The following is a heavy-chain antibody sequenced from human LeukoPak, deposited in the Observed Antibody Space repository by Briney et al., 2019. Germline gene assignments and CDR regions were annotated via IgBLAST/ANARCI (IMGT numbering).Heavy chain of an antibody. Sequence: QAGGSLKLSCAASGFTVSSNYMSWVRQAPGKGLEWVSVIYSGGSTYYADSVKGRFTISRDNSKNTLYLQMNSLRAEDTAVYYCARDEWGPSGSYLMQGYWGQGTLVTVSS. CDR3: ARDEWGPSGSYLMQGY. CDR2: IYSGGST. J-gene: IGHJ4*02. V-gene: IGHV3-66*01. CDR1: GFTVSSNY. D-gene: IGHD3-10*01.